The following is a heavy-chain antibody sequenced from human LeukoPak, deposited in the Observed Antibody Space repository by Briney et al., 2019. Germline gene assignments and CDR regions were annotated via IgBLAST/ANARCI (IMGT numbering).Heavy chain of an antibody. Sequence: SETLSLTCAVSGASFSGYYWSWIRQSPGRGLEWIGEINQSGSANYNPSLKSRVTISVDTAEKRFSLILRSVTAADTAVYHSARGYGRVATVRGGILTGAIYFDFWGQGSLVTVSS. CDR1: GASFSGYY. CDR2: INQSGSA. J-gene: IGHJ4*02. CDR3: ARGYGRVATVRGGILTGAIYFDF. V-gene: IGHV4-34*01. D-gene: IGHD3-10*01.